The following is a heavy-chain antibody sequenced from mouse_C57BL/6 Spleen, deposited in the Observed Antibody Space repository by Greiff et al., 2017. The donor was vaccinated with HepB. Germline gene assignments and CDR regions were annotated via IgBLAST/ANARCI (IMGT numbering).Heavy chain of an antibody. V-gene: IGHV2-9-1*01. CDR3: ARGDYDWFAY. CDR2: IWTGGGK. CDR1: GFSLTSYA. Sequence: QVQLKESGPGLVAPSQSLSITCTVSGFSLTSYAISWVRQPPGKGLEWLGVIWTGGGKNYNSALKSRLSISKDNSKSQVFLKMNSRQTDDTARYYCARGDYDWFAYWGQGTLVTVSA. J-gene: IGHJ3*01. D-gene: IGHD2-4*01.